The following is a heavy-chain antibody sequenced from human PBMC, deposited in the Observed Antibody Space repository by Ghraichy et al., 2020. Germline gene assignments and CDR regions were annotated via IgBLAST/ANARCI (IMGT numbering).Heavy chain of an antibody. V-gene: IGHV4-59*01. CDR2: IYYSGST. D-gene: IGHD6-19*01. CDR1: GGSISSYY. Sequence: SETLSLTCTVSGGSISSYYWSWIRQPPGKGLEWIGYIYYSGSTNYNPSLKSRVTISVDTSKNQFSLKLSSVTAADTAVYYCARALSSRIAVAGTYFDYWGQGTLVTVSS. CDR3: ARALSSRIAVAGTYFDY. J-gene: IGHJ4*02.